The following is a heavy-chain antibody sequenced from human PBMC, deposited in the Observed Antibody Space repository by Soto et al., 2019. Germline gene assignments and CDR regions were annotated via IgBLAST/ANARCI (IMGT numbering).Heavy chain of an antibody. CDR1: GLTFGSRA. J-gene: IGHJ4*02. V-gene: IGHV3-23*01. CDR2: ITDTGGDA. Sequence: GGSLRLSCVASGLTFGSRAMSWVRQAPGEGLQWVSTITDTGGDAKYADSVRGRFVISRDNSKKTLYLQMTSLTAEDSAMYFCARGSTDSYPGSRIFDFWGRGTLVTVPP. D-gene: IGHD3-10*01. CDR3: ARGSTDSYPGSRIFDF.